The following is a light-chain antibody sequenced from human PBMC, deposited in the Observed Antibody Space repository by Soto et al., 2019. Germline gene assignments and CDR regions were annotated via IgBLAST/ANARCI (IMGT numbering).Light chain of an antibody. CDR1: SSNIGADYD. CDR3: RSYDSSVSGYV. J-gene: IGLJ1*01. V-gene: IGLV1-40*01. CDR2: DNS. Sequence: QSVLTQPPSVSGAPGQRVTISCTGSSSNIGADYDVHWYQQHPGTAPKLLIYDNSNRPSGVPDRFSGSKSGTSASLAITGLQAEDEADYYCRSYDSSVSGYVFGTGTKLTVL.